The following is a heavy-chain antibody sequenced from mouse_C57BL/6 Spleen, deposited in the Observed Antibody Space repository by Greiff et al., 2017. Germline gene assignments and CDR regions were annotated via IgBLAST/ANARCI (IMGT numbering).Heavy chain of an antibody. CDR2: IYPGSGST. CDR1: GYTFTSYW. D-gene: IGHD2-5*01. Sequence: VKLQQPGAELVKPGASVKMSCKASGYTFTSYWITWVKQRPGQGLEWIGDIYPGSGSTNYNEKFKSKATLTVDTSSSTAYMQLSSLTSEDSAVYYCARADYSKDAMDYWGQGTSVTVSS. V-gene: IGHV1-55*01. J-gene: IGHJ4*01. CDR3: ARADYSKDAMDY.